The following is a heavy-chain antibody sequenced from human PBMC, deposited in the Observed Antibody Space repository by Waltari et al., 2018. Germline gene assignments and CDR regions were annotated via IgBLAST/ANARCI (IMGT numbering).Heavy chain of an antibody. CDR1: GYTFTSYA. Sequence: QVQLVQSGSELKKPGASVKVSCKASGYTFTSYAMNWVRQAPGQGLEWMGWINTNTGNPTHAQGFTGRVVFSLDTSVSTAYLQISSLKAEDTAVYYCAREAYYYDSSGYPPGDYWGQGTLVTVSS. CDR2: INTNTGNP. J-gene: IGHJ4*02. CDR3: AREAYYYDSSGYPPGDY. V-gene: IGHV7-4-1*02. D-gene: IGHD3-22*01.